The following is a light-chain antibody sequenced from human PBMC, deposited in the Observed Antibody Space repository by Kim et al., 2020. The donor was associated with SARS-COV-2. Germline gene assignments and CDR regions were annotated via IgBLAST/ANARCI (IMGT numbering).Light chain of an antibody. CDR2: YNS. Sequence: PGKTARITCGGNNIGSKSVHWYQQKPGQAPVLVIYYNSDRPSGIPERFSGSNSGNTATLTISRVEAGDEADYYCQVWDSSSDHRVFGGGTQLTVL. CDR1: NIGSKS. V-gene: IGLV3-21*04. CDR3: QVWDSSSDHRV. J-gene: IGLJ3*02.